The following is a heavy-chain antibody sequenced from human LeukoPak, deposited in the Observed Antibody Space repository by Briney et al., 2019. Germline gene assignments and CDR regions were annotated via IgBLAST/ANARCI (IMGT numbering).Heavy chain of an antibody. CDR2: IYYSGST. CDR3: ARGGTGDGAFDI. CDR1: GGSISSSSYY. V-gene: IGHV4-39*07. D-gene: IGHD7-27*01. Sequence: PSETLSLTCTVSGGSISSSSYYWGWIRQPPGKGLEWIGSIYYSGSTYYNPSLKSRVTISVDTSKNQLSLKLNSVTAADTAVYYCARGGTGDGAFDIWGQGTMVTVSS. J-gene: IGHJ3*02.